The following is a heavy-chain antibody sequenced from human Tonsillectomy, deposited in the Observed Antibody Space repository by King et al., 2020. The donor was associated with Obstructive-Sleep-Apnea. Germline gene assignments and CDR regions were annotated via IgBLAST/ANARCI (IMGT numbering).Heavy chain of an antibody. CDR2: VYYSGSS. V-gene: IGHV4-30-4*01. D-gene: IGHD3-10*01. CDR1: SGSISSGDYY. J-gene: IGHJ4*02. CDR3: ARGKRFYGSGTYSYYFDS. Sequence: QLQESGPGLVKPSQTLSLICTVSSGSISSGDYYWSWIRQPPGKGLEWIGYVYYSGSSYYNPSLKSRVILSLDTSKNQFSLKLSSVTAADTAVYYCARGKRFYGSGTYSYYFDSWGQGTLVTVSS.